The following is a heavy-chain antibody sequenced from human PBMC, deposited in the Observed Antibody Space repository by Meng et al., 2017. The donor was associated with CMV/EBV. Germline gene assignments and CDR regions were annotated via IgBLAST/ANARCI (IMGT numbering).Heavy chain of an antibody. CDR3: ASPETWNYALRY. CDR1: GGTFSSYA. J-gene: IGHJ4*01. Sequence: SVKVSCKASGGTFSSYAISWVRQAPGQGLEWMGGIIPIFGTANYAQKFQGRVTITTDESTSTAYMELSSLRSEDTAVYYCASPETWNYALRYWGQEPWSPSPQ. V-gene: IGHV1-69*05. D-gene: IGHD1-7*01. CDR2: IIPIFGTA.